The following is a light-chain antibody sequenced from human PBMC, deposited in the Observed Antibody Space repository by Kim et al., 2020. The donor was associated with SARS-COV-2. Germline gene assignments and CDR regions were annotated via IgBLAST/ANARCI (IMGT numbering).Light chain of an antibody. CDR3: NSRDSNDNVV. CDR1: SLRSYY. V-gene: IGLV3-19*01. CDR2: GKN. Sequence: VALGQTGRMTCQGDSLRSYYATWYQQKPGQAPILVIYGKNNRPSGIPDRFSGSSSGNTASLTITGTQAGDEADYYCNSRDSNDNVVFGGGTQLTVL. J-gene: IGLJ2*01.